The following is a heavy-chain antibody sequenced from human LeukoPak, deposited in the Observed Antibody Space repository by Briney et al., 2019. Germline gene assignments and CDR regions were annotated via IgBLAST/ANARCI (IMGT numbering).Heavy chain of an antibody. CDR3: ATGYSSTWYYFDY. V-gene: IGHV4-59*01. CDR1: GDSISSYY. J-gene: IGHJ4*02. D-gene: IGHD6-13*01. Sequence: SETLSLTCTVSGDSISSYYWSWIRQPPGKRLEWIGYIYHSGSTNYNPPLKSRVTISADTSKYQFSLKLSSVTAADTAVYYCATGYSSTWYYFDYWGQGTLVTVSS. CDR2: IYHSGST.